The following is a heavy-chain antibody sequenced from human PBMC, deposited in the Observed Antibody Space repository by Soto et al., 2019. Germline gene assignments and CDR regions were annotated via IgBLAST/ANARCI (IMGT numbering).Heavy chain of an antibody. J-gene: IGHJ6*02. CDR3: AKGGFWVHYGMDF. CDR1: ESSFSSYA. CDR2: ISGGGGST. D-gene: IGHD3-16*01. V-gene: IGHV3-23*01. Sequence: EVQLLESGGGLVQPGGSLRLSCAASESSFSSYAMNWVRQAPGKGLEWVSAISGGGGSTFYADAVKGRFTISRDNSKNTLYMEMNSLRVEDTAVYYCAKGGFWVHYGMDFWGQGTTVTVSS.